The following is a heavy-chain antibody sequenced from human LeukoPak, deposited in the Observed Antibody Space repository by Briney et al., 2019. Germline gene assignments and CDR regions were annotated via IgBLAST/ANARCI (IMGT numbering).Heavy chain of an antibody. CDR2: ISWNSGSI. Sequence: GGSLRLSCAASGFTFDDYAMHWVRQAPGKGLEWVSGISWNSGSIGYADSVKGRFTISRDNAKNSLYLQMNSLRAEDTALYYCAKGQDTMVRGVDYWGQGTPVTVSS. CDR1: GFTFDDYA. D-gene: IGHD3-10*01. V-gene: IGHV3-9*01. J-gene: IGHJ4*02. CDR3: AKGQDTMVRGVDY.